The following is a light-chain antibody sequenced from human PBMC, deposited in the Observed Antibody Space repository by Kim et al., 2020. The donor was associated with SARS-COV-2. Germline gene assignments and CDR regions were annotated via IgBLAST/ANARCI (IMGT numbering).Light chain of an antibody. CDR3: QVWDSSTGV. V-gene: IGLV3-9*01. J-gene: IGLJ3*02. Sequence: VAMGQTDRITCGGNNIGTKNVHWFQQKPGQAPVLVICGDSNRPSGIPERFSGSNSGNTATLTISRAQPGDEADYYCQVWDSSTGVFGGGTQLTVL. CDR2: GDS. CDR1: NIGTKN.